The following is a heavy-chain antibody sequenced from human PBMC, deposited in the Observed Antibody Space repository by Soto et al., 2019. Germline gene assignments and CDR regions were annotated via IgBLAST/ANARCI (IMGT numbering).Heavy chain of an antibody. V-gene: IGHV3-33*01. CDR3: ARDRELGRTSPYFDF. D-gene: IGHD3-10*01. J-gene: IGHJ4*02. CDR2: IWNDGNNR. CDR1: GTSFRSIG. Sequence: GGSLRLSCAASGTSFRSIGVHWVRHAPDKGLEWVAVIWNDGNNRRYGDSVRGRFTVSSDNSKKTVYQQMDSLRGEDTATYYCARDRELGRTSPYFDFWGQGTLVTVSS.